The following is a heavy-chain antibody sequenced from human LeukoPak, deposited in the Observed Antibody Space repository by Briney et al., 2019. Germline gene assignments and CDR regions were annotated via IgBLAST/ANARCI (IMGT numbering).Heavy chain of an antibody. CDR1: GFSFSDYY. CDR3: ARRDWVSGAVRAFDI. CDR2: ISNDSVDK. V-gene: IGHV3-11*04. J-gene: IGHJ3*02. Sequence: GGSLRLSCVGSGFSFSDYYMSWIRQAPGKGLEWVSYISNDSVDKYYIDSVRGRFTISRDNAKKSMYLQMSGLRVEDTAVYYCARRDWVSGAVRAFDIWGQGTMVTVSS. D-gene: IGHD3-3*01.